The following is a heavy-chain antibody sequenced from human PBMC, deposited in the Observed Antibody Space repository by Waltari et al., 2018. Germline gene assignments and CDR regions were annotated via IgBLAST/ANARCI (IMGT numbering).Heavy chain of an antibody. CDR1: GFTFSAYR. CDR3: AIQISGVVF. V-gene: IGHV3-74*01. J-gene: IGHJ4*02. CDR2: INADGRAT. Sequence: EVQLVESGGGLVQPGGSLRLPCAASGFTFSAYRMHWVRQAPGKGLVWVSLINADGRATLYADSVKGRFTMSRDNAKDTLYLQMNSLRGEDTAVYYCAIQISGVVFWGQGTLVTVSS. D-gene: IGHD3-3*01.